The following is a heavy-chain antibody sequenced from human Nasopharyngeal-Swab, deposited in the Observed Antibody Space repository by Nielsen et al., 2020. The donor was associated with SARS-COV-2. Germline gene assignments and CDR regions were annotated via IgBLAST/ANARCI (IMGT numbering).Heavy chain of an antibody. Sequence: WIRQPPGKGLVWVSRINSDGSSTSYADSVKGRFTISRDNAKNTLYLQMNSLRAEDPAVYYCARDLLWFGETIDYWGQGTLVTVSS. CDR3: ARDLLWFGETIDY. J-gene: IGHJ4*02. V-gene: IGHV3-74*01. CDR2: INSDGSST. D-gene: IGHD3-10*01.